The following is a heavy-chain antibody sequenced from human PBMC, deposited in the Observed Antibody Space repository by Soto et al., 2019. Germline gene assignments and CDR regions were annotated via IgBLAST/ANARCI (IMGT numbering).Heavy chain of an antibody. J-gene: IGHJ4*02. CDR3: AKDDQAGYSSSWYNY. Sequence: GGSLRLSCAASGFTFSSFAMSWVRQAPGKGLEWVSHISVSGGNTYYADSVKGRFTISRDNSKNTLYLQMNSLRAEDTAIYYCAKDDQAGYSSSWYNYWGQGTLVTVSS. CDR2: ISVSGGNT. D-gene: IGHD6-13*01. V-gene: IGHV3-23*01. CDR1: GFTFSSFA.